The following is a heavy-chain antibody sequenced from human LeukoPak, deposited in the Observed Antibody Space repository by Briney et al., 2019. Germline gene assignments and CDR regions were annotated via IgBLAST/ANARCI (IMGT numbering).Heavy chain of an antibody. Sequence: GESLKISCKTTGYTFSNFWIGWVRQMPGKGLEWMGIIYPGDSSIRYSPSFQGHVTISADKSIGTAFLQWSSLKASDTAIYYCARHYQKYCGGDCPLDYWGQGTLVTVSS. CDR2: IYPGDSSI. D-gene: IGHD2-21*01. CDR1: GYTFSNFW. CDR3: ARHYQKYCGGDCPLDY. J-gene: IGHJ4*02. V-gene: IGHV5-51*01.